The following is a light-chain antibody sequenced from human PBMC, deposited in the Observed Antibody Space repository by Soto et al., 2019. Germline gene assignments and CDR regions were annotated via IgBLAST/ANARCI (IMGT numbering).Light chain of an antibody. CDR2: DAS. Sequence: EIVITQSPATLSVSPVESATLSCRASQSVSSNLAWHQQKPGQAPRILMYDASTRATGISARFSGSGSGTEFTLTISSLQSEDFAVYYCQQYHNWPITFGQGTRLEIK. V-gene: IGKV3-15*01. J-gene: IGKJ5*01. CDR1: QSVSSN. CDR3: QQYHNWPIT.